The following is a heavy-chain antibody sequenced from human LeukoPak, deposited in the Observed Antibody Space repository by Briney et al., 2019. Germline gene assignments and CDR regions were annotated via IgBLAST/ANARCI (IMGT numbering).Heavy chain of an antibody. CDR2: IGAYNGNT. CDR1: GYTFTGYY. V-gene: IGHV1-18*04. D-gene: IGHD3-16*02. Sequence: ASVKVSCKASGYTFTGYYVHWVRQAPGQGLEWMGWIGAYNGNTNYAQKLQGRVTMTTDTSTSTAYMELRSLRSDDTAVYYCARDQHVWGSYRTFDYWGQGTLVTVSS. J-gene: IGHJ4*02. CDR3: ARDQHVWGSYRTFDY.